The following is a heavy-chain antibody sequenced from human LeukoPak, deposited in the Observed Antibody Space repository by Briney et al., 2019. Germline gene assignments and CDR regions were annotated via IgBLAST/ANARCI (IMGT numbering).Heavy chain of an antibody. J-gene: IGHJ5*02. D-gene: IGHD5-12*01. CDR1: GYSFTSYW. Sequence: GESLKIYCKGSGYSFTSYWIGWVRQMPGKGLEWMGIIYPGDSNTRYSPSFQGQVTISADKSISTAYLQWSSLKASDTAMYYCARGRGGYDKYNWFDPWGQGTLVTVSS. CDR3: ARGRGGYDKYNWFDP. CDR2: IYPGDSNT. V-gene: IGHV5-51*01.